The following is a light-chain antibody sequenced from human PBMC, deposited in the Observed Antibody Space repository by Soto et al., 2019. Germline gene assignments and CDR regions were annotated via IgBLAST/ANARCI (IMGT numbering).Light chain of an antibody. CDR2: DVT. CDR1: SSDIGGYNS. CDR3: FSYTSSGTYV. J-gene: IGLJ7*01. Sequence: QSALTQSPSASGSPGQSVTISCTGTSSDIGGYNSVSWYQQHPGKAPKVMIYDVTKRPSGVPDRFSGSKSGNTASLTVSALQAEDEADYYCFSYTSSGTYVFGTGTQLTVL. V-gene: IGLV2-8*01.